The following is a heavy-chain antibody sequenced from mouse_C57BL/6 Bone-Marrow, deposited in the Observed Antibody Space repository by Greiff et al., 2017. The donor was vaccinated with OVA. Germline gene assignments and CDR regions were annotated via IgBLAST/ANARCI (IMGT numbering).Heavy chain of an antibody. V-gene: IGHV1-81*01. Sequence: VNLVESGAELARPGASVKLSCKASGYTFTSYGISWVKQRTGQGLEWIGEIYPRSGNTYYNEKFTGKATLTADKSSSTAYMVRRSLTSEDSSVYFCARGRYYCSRAMDYWGQGTSVTVSS. CDR1: GYTFTSYG. CDR2: IYPRSGNT. CDR3: ARGRYYCSRAMDY. D-gene: IGHD1-1*01. J-gene: IGHJ4*01.